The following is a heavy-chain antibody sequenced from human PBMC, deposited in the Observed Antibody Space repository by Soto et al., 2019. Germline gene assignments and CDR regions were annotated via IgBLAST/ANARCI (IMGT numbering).Heavy chain of an antibody. J-gene: IGHJ3*01. Sequence: QVQLVESGGGVVQPGRSLRLSCAASGFTFSSYGMHWVRQAPGKGLEWVAVIWSDGSDKYYADSVKGRFTISRDNSKNTLYLQINSLRAGDTAVYYCPRRVAQRYAFDLLGQGTVVTVSS. V-gene: IGHV3-33*01. CDR3: PRRVAQRYAFDL. CDR1: GFTFSSYG. D-gene: IGHD2-15*01. CDR2: IWSDGSDK.